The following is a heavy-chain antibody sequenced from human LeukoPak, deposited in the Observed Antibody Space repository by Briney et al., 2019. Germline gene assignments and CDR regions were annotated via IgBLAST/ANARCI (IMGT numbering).Heavy chain of an antibody. Sequence: PGGSLRLSCAASGFTFSSYWMSWVRQAPGKGLEWVANIKQDGSEKYYVDSVKGQFTISRDNAKNSLYLQMNSLRAEDTALYYCARGKYYYDSSGYYNQALYWGQGTLVTVSS. CDR2: IKQDGSEK. V-gene: IGHV3-7*03. D-gene: IGHD3-22*01. J-gene: IGHJ4*02. CDR1: GFTFSSYW. CDR3: ARGKYYYDSSGYYNQALY.